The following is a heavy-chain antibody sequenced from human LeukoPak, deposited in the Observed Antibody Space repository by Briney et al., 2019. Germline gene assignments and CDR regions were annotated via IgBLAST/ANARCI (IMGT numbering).Heavy chain of an antibody. J-gene: IGHJ4*02. V-gene: IGHV3-23*01. D-gene: IGHD2-15*01. CDR1: GFTFSSYA. CDR3: AVVVVASFREIEHGGPFGY. CDR2: ISGSGGST. Sequence: AGGSLRLSCAASGFTFSSYAMSWVRQAPGKGLEWVSAISGSGGSTYYADSVKGRFTISRDNSKNTLYLQMNSLRAEDTAVYYCAVVVVASFREIEHGGPFGYWGQGTLVTVSS.